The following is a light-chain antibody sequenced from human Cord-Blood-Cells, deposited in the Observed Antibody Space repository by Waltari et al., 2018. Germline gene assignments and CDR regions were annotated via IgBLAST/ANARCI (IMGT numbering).Light chain of an antibody. CDR3: QSYDSSNLWV. V-gene: IGLV6-57*01. CDR2: KDN. J-gene: IGLJ3*02. CDR1: SGSIASNY. Sequence: NFMLTQPHSVSESPGKTVTISCTRSSGSIASNYVQWYQQRPGSSPTTVIYKDNQGPPGVPHRFSGSIDSSSNSASLTISGLKTEDEADYYCQSYDSSNLWVFGGGTKLTVL.